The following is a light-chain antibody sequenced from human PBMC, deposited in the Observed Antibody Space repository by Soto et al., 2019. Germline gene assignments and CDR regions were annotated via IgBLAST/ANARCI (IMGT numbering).Light chain of an antibody. CDR2: GAS. CDR3: QQYGSSFTWT. CDR1: QSVSSSY. V-gene: IGKV3-20*01. J-gene: IGKJ1*01. Sequence: EIVLTQSPGTLSLSPRERATLSCRANQSVSSSYLAWYQQKPGQAPRLIIYGASSRATGIPDRFSGSGSGTDFTLTISRLVPEDFALYYCQQYGSSFTWTFGQGTKVEIK.